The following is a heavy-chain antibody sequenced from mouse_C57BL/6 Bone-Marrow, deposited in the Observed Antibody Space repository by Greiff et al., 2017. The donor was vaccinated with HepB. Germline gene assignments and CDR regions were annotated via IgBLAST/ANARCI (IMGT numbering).Heavy chain of an antibody. CDR2: IDPANGNT. CDR3: ALLWLHYAMDD. J-gene: IGHJ4*01. Sequence: EVKLLESVAELVRPGASVKLSCTASGFNIKNTYMHWVKQRPEQGLEWIGRIDPANGNTKYAPKFQGKATITADTTTNTAYLQLSRLTSEDTDIYYCALLWLHYAMDDWGQGTTVTVSS. V-gene: IGHV14-3*01. D-gene: IGHD2-2*01. CDR1: GFNIKNTY.